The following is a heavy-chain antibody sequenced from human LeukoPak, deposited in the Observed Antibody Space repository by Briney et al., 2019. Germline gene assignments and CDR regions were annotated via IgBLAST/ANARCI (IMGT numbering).Heavy chain of an antibody. Sequence: ASVKVSCKASGYTFTGYYMHWVRQAPGQGLEWMGWFNPNSGGTNYAQKFQGRVTMTRDTSISTAYMGLSRLRSDDTAVYYCARGSQADIVVVPAALDWFDPWGQGTLVTVSS. J-gene: IGHJ5*02. CDR1: GYTFTGYY. V-gene: IGHV1-2*02. D-gene: IGHD2-2*01. CDR2: FNPNSGGT. CDR3: ARGSQADIVVVPAALDWFDP.